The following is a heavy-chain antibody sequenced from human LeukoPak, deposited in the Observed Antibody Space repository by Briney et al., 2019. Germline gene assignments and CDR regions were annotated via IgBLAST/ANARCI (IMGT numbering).Heavy chain of an antibody. V-gene: IGHV1-2*06. D-gene: IGHD3-3*01. CDR3: ARDHGDFWSGYYSY. J-gene: IGHJ4*02. CDR2: INPNSGGT. Sequence: ASVKVSCKASGYTFTGYYMHWVRQAPGQGLEWMGRINPNSGGTNYAQKFQGRVTMTRDTSISAAYMELSRLRSDDTAVYYCARDHGDFWSGYYSYWGQGTLVTVSS. CDR1: GYTFTGYY.